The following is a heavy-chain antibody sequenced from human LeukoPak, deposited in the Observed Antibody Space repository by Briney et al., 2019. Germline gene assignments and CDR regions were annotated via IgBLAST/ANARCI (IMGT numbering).Heavy chain of an antibody. CDR3: ARDVPKVGATRVNAFDI. J-gene: IGHJ3*02. Sequence: SQTLSLTCAVSGGSISSGGYSWSWIRQPPGKGLEWIGYIYHSGSTYYNPSLKSRVTISVDRSKNQFSLKLSSVTAADTAVYYCARDVPKVGATRVNAFDIWGQGTMVTVSS. CDR1: GGSISSGGYS. CDR2: IYHSGST. D-gene: IGHD1-26*01. V-gene: IGHV4-30-2*01.